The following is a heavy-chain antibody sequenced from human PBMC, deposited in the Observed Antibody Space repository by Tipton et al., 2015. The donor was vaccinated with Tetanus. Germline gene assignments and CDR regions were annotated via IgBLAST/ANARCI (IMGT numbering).Heavy chain of an antibody. V-gene: IGHV3-33*01. Sequence: SLRLSCAASGFTFSSYGMHWVRQAPGKGLEWVAVIWYDGSNKYYADSVKGRFTISRDNSKNTLYLQMNSLRAEDTAVYYCARGAKKYPSGYYYYGMDVWGQGTTVTVSS. D-gene: IGHD2-15*01. J-gene: IGHJ6*02. CDR2: IWYDGSNK. CDR3: ARGAKKYPSGYYYYGMDV. CDR1: GFTFSSYG.